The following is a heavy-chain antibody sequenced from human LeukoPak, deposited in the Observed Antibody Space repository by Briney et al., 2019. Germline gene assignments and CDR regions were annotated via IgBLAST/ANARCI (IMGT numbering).Heavy chain of an antibody. Sequence: GGSLRLSCAASGFTFSSYAMSGVRQAPGKGLVWVSSISGSGDRTMYADSVKGRFTISRDNSKNTLYLQMNSLRAEDTAVYYCVKDSRNYYEEGWGQGTLVTVPS. V-gene: IGHV3-23*01. CDR3: VKDSRNYYEEG. CDR1: GFTFSSYA. CDR2: ISGSGDRT. J-gene: IGHJ4*02. D-gene: IGHD3-22*01.